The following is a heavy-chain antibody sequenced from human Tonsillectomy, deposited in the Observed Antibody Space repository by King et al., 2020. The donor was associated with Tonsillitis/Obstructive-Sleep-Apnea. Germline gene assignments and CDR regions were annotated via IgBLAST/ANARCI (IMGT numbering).Heavy chain of an antibody. CDR2: INHSGST. CDR1: GGPFSGYY. V-gene: IGHV4-34*01. J-gene: IGHJ4*02. CDR3: ARDNGVVVLAAIPSYFDY. D-gene: IGHD2-2*01. Sequence: VQLQQWGAGLLKPSETLSLTCAVYGGPFSGYYWSWIRQPPGKGLEWIGEINHSGSTNYNPSLKSRVTISLDTSKNHFSLKLSSVTAADTAVYYCARDNGVVVLAAIPSYFDYWGQGTLVTVSS.